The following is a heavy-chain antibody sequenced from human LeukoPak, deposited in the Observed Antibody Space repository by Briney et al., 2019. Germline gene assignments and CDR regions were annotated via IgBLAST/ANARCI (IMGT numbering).Heavy chain of an antibody. CDR3: TRENWHLDY. CDR1: GFTFINYW. Sequence: GGSLRFSCAASGFTFINYWMSWVRQAPGKGLEWVGNINQDGSEKYYGDSVKDRFTISRDNAKNSLYLQMNSLRAEDAAVYYCTRENWHLDYWGQGNLVTVSS. V-gene: IGHV3-7*01. CDR2: INQDGSEK. J-gene: IGHJ4*02.